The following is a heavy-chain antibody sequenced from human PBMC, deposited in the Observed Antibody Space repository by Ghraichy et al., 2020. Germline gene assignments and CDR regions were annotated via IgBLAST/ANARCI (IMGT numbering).Heavy chain of an antibody. CDR1: GGSFSGYY. CDR2: INHSGST. CDR3: ARGPRCSGGSCYSGIPYFDY. D-gene: IGHD2-15*01. V-gene: IGHV4-34*01. Sequence: ESLNISCAVYGGSFSGYYWSWIRQPPGKGLEWIGEINHSGSTNYNPSLKSRVTISVDTSKNQFSLKLSSVTAADTAVYYCARGPRCSGGSCYSGIPYFDYWGQGTLVTVSS. J-gene: IGHJ4*02.